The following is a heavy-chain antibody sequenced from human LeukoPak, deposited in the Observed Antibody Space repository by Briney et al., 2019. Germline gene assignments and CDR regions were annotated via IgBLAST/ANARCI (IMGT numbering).Heavy chain of an antibody. Sequence: SETLSLTCTVSGGSISGYYWSWIRQPPGKGLEWIGYIYYSGSTNYNPSLKSRVTISADTSNNQFSLKLSSVTAADTAVYYCARHWAIYGSKYFDSWGQGTLVTVSS. J-gene: IGHJ4*02. CDR2: IYYSGST. CDR3: ARHWAIYGSKYFDS. D-gene: IGHD4-17*01. V-gene: IGHV4-59*08. CDR1: GGSISGYY.